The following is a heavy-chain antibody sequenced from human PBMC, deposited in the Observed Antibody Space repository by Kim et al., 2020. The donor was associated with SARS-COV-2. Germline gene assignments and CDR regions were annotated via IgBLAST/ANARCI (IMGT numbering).Heavy chain of an antibody. J-gene: IGHJ6*02. Sequence: GESLKISCKGSGYSFTSYWIGWVRQMPGKGLEWMGIIYPGDSDTRYSPSFQGQVTISADKSISTAYLQWSSLKASDTAMYYCARLEGGYYYYYYGMDVWGQGTTVTVSS. V-gene: IGHV5-51*01. CDR1: GYSFTSYW. CDR2: IYPGDSDT. CDR3: ARLEGGYYYYYYGMDV. D-gene: IGHD3-16*01.